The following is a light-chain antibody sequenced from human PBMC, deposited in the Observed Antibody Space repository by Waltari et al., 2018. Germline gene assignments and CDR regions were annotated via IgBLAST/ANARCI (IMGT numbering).Light chain of an antibody. CDR1: QSVSSNY. CDR2: GAS. Sequence: IVLTQSPGTLSLFPGERASLSCRASQSVSSNYLAWYQQKPGQAPRLLMYGASSRATGIPDRFSGSGSGTDFTLTISRLEPEDFAVYYCQQYGTSPWTFGQGTKVEIK. CDR3: QQYGTSPWT. V-gene: IGKV3-20*01. J-gene: IGKJ1*01.